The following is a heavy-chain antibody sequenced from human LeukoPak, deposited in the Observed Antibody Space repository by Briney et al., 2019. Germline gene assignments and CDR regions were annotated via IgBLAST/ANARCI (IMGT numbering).Heavy chain of an antibody. V-gene: IGHV1-2*02. Sequence: ASVKVSCKASGYTFTSYDMHWVRQAPGQGLEWMGWINPNSGGTNYAQKFQGRVTMTRDTSISTAYMELSRLRSDDTAVYYCARVRRDGYRSYAFDIWGQGTMVTVSS. CDR2: INPNSGGT. D-gene: IGHD5-24*01. CDR1: GYTFTSYD. J-gene: IGHJ3*02. CDR3: ARVRRDGYRSYAFDI.